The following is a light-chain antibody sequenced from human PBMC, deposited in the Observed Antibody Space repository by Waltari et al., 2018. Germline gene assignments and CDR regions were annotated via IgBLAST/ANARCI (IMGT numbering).Light chain of an antibody. J-gene: IGLJ2*01. Sequence: QSALTQPRSVSGSPGQSVTISCTGNSSDVGGYNSVPWYQQPPGKVPKLMIYDVSKRPSGVPDRFSGSKSGNTASLTISGLQAEDEADYYCCSYAGSYSLVFGGGTKLTVL. CDR3: CSYAGSYSLV. V-gene: IGLV2-11*01. CDR2: DVS. CDR1: SSDVGGYNS.